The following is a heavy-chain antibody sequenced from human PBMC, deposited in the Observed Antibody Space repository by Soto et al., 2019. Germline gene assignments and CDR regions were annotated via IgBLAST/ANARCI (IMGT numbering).Heavy chain of an antibody. J-gene: IGHJ6*02. CDR1: GLSFNIYW. CDR3: AGGMAGLDV. V-gene: IGHV3-74*01. Sequence: DVQLVESGGGVVQPGGSLRLSCAASGLSFNIYWMHWVRQVPGKGLVWLARINSDGSHTIYVDSVKGRFTISRDNAKNTVFLQMDRLRNEDTGVYYCAGGMAGLDVWGQGTTVTVSS. CDR2: INSDGSHT.